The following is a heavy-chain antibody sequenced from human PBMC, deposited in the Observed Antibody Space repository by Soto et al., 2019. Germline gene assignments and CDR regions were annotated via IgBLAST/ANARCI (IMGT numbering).Heavy chain of an antibody. V-gene: IGHV4-34*01. J-gene: IGHJ4*02. D-gene: IGHD6-13*01. Sequence: SETLSLTCAVYGGSFSGYYWSWIRQPPGKGLEWIGEINHSGNTNYNPSLKSRVTISVDTSKNQLFLNLSSVTAADTAMYYCARHHVRGRTIAGAAEFWGQGTLVTVSS. CDR3: ARHHVRGRTIAGAAEF. CDR1: GGSFSGYY. CDR2: INHSGNT.